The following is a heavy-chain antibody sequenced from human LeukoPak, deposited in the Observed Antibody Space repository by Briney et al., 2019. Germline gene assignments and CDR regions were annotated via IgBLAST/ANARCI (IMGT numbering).Heavy chain of an antibody. D-gene: IGHD3-22*01. CDR1: GFTFSSYA. V-gene: IGHV3-30*04. Sequence: GGSLRLSCAASGFTFSSYAMHWVRQAPGKGLEWVAVISYDGSNKYYADSVKGRFTISRDNSKNTLYLQMNSLRAEDTAVYYCARGGDSSGYLYYYYGMDVWGQGTTVTVSS. J-gene: IGHJ6*02. CDR3: ARGGDSSGYLYYYYGMDV. CDR2: ISYDGSNK.